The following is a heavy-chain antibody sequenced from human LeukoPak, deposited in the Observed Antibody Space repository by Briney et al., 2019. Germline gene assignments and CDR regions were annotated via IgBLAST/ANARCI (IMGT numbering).Heavy chain of an antibody. V-gene: IGHV1-18*01. CDR2: ISAYNGNT. CDR1: GDTFTSYG. J-gene: IGHJ4*02. Sequence: ASVKVSCKASGDTFTSYGISWGRQAPREGREWMGWISAYNGNTNYAQKLQSRVTMTTDTSTSTAYMELRSLRSDDTAVYYCARDPVGLDYWGQGTLVTVSS. CDR3: ARDPVGLDY.